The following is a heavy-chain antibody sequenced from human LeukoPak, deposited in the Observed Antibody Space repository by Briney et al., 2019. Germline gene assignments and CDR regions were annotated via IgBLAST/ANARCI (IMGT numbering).Heavy chain of an antibody. J-gene: IGHJ4*02. CDR3: ASRGGGYFDY. CDR1: GGSISSSSYY. D-gene: IGHD3-10*01. V-gene: IGHV4-39*01. Sequence: SETLSLTCTVSGGSISSSSYYWGWIRQPPGKGLEWIGSIYYSGSTYYNPSLKSRVTISVDTSKNQFSLKLSSVTAADTAVHYCASRGGGYFDYWGQGTLVTVSS. CDR2: IYYSGST.